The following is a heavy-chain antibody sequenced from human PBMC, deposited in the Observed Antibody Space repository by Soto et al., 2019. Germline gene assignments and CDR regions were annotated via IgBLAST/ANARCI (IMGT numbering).Heavy chain of an antibody. CDR1: GFTFYTDW. V-gene: IGHV3-7*01. CDR3: AGEHWWHFDP. CDR2: IDGGGSAQ. D-gene: IGHD2-8*02. Sequence: EVQLVESGGGLVQPGGSLRLSCAASGFTFYTDWMTWVRQAPGKGLEWVATIDGGGSAQFYVESVKGRFTISRDNSRNSLYLQMNSLRAEDTAVYYCAGEHWWHFDPCGQGTLVTVSS. J-gene: IGHJ5*02.